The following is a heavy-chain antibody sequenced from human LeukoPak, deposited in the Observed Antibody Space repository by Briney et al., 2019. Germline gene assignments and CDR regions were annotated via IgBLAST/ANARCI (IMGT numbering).Heavy chain of an antibody. Sequence: GRSLRLSCATSGFTFSSYGMHWVRQAPGKGLEWVALLWFDGTNKYYADSVKGRFTISRDPSKNTLYLQMNSLRAEDTAVYYCARIHNNYGMGYLQHWGQGTLVTVSS. V-gene: IGHV3-33*01. CDR2: LWFDGTNK. CDR3: ARIHNNYGMGYLQH. J-gene: IGHJ1*01. CDR1: GFTFSSYG. D-gene: IGHD3-16*01.